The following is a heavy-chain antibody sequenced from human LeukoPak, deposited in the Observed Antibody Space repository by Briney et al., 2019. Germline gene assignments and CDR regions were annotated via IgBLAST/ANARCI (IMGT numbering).Heavy chain of an antibody. CDR3: ARDCCTSKWYND. J-gene: IGHJ1*01. V-gene: IGHV4-59*12. CDR2: IYYSGST. CDR1: GGSISSYY. Sequence: TETLSLTCTVSGGSISSYYWSWIRQPPGKGLEWIGYIYYSGSTNYNPSLKSRVTISVDTSKNQFSLKLSSVTAADTAVYFCARDCCTSKWYNDWSQGTLVTVSS. D-gene: IGHD1-1*01.